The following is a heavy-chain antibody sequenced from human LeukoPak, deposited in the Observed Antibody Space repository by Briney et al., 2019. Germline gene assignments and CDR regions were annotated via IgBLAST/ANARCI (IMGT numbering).Heavy chain of an antibody. V-gene: IGHV3-23*01. J-gene: IGHJ4*02. CDR1: GFTFSSYA. D-gene: IGHD2-15*01. CDR3: AKRCSGSSCPHYYFDY. Sequence: PGGSLRLSCAASGFTFSSYAMSWVRQAPGKGLEWVSVISGSGGSTHYADSVKGRFTISRDNSKGTLYLQMNSLRAEDTAVYYCAKRCSGSSCPHYYFDYWGQGTLVTVSS. CDR2: ISGSGGST.